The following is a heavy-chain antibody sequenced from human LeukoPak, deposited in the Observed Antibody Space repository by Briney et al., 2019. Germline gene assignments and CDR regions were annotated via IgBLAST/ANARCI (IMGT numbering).Heavy chain of an antibody. CDR1: GSTFSSYA. CDR2: IWYDGSNL. V-gene: IGHV3-33*01. D-gene: IGHD5-12*01. J-gene: IGHJ6*01. Sequence: GGSLRLSCAASGSTFSSYATHWVRQAPGKALEWVAVIWYDGSNLYYADSAKGRFTISRDYSKNTLYLQMNSLRVEDTAAYYCARTRVSTGQYYGMDVWGHGTMVAVSS. CDR3: ARTRVSTGQYYGMDV.